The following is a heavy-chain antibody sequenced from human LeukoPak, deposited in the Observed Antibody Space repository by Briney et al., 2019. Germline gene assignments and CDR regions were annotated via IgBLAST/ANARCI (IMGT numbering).Heavy chain of an antibody. CDR1: GYTFTSYG. V-gene: IGHV1-18*01. J-gene: IGHJ4*02. CDR2: ISAYNGNT. Sequence: ASVKVSCKASGYTFTSYGTSWVRQAPGQGLEWMGWISAYNGNTNYAQKLQGRVTMTTDTSTSTAYMELRSLRSDDTAVYYCARDMGYDTWEQQLGGPDYWGQGTLVTVSS. CDR3: ARDMGYDTWEQQLGGPDY. D-gene: IGHD6-13*01.